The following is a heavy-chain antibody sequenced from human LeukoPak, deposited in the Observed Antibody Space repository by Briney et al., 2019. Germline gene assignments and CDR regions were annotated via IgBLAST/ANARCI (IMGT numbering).Heavy chain of an antibody. CDR3: ARGGDDSSGYYPFDY. D-gene: IGHD3-22*01. J-gene: IGHJ4*02. V-gene: IGHV4-30-4*01. CDR1: GGSIRSGDYS. Sequence: SETLSLTCTVSGGSIRSGDYSWNWIRQPPGKGLEWIGYIDYSGSSSYNPSLKSRVTISVDKSKNQFSLKLSSVTAADTAVYYCARGGDDSSGYYPFDYWGQGTLVTVSS. CDR2: IDYSGSS.